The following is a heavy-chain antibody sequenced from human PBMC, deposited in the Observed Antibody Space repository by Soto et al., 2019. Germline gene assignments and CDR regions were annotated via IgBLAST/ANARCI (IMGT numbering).Heavy chain of an antibody. CDR3: ATYKRIDWSSPDFDY. CDR2: TSAIGDDT. J-gene: IGHJ4*02. D-gene: IGHD3-9*01. V-gene: IGHV3-23*01. Sequence: GGSLRLSCVVSGFILSNFAMIWVRQAPGKGLEWVSVTSAIGDDTVYADSVKGRFSISRDNSKNTLYLHMHNLRAEDTAIYYCATYKRIDWSSPDFDYWGQGSLVTVS. CDR1: GFILSNFA.